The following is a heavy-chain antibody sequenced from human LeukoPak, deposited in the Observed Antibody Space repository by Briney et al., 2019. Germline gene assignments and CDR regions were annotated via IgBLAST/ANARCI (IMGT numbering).Heavy chain of an antibody. J-gene: IGHJ6*03. D-gene: IGHD1-26*01. V-gene: IGHV4-4*07. CDR2: IYSSGNT. CDR1: GGSMSRYY. CDR3: ARSGTFDQSAGFYYYYMDV. Sequence: SETLSLTCSVSGGSMSRYYWSWIRQPAGKGLEWIGRIYSSGNTNYNPSLKSRVTMSLDTPKNQFSLRLSSVIAADTAVYYCARSGTFDQSAGFYYYYMDVWGRGTTVTVSS.